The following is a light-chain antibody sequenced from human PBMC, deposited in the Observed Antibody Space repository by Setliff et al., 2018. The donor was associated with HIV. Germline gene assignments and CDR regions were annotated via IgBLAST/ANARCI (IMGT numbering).Light chain of an antibody. V-gene: IGLV2-14*03. CDR3: APYRSPATYV. CDR2: DVS. Sequence: SVLTQPASVSGSPGQSITISCIGTSSDVGGYDFVSWYQQRPGKAPKLIIFDVSERPSGVSHRFSGSKSGNTASLTISGLQTEDEADYFCAPYRSPATYVFGIGTKVTVL. J-gene: IGLJ1*01. CDR1: SSDVGGYDF.